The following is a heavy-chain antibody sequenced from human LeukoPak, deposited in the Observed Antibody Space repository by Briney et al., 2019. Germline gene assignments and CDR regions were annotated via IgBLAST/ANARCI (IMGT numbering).Heavy chain of an antibody. CDR3: ARPSQVIHDAFDI. V-gene: IGHV5-51*01. CDR1: GYSFTSYW. J-gene: IGHJ3*02. D-gene: IGHD2-21*01. CDR2: IYPGDSDT. Sequence: PGESLKISCKGSGYSFTSYWIGWVRQMPGKGLEWMGIIYPGDSDTRYSPSFQGQVTISADKSISTAYLQWSSLKASDTAMYYCARPSQVIHDAFDIWGPGTMVTVSS.